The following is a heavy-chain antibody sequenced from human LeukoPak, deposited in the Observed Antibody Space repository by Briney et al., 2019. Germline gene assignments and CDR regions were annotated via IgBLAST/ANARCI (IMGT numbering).Heavy chain of an antibody. CDR2: IYHSGST. CDR1: GGSISSGGYS. Sequence: PSQTLSLTCAVSGGSISSGGYSWSWIRQPPGKGVEWIGYIYHSGSTYYNPSLKSRVTISVDRSKNQFSLKLSSVTAADTAVYYCAREFKLSFDPWGQGTLVTVSS. J-gene: IGHJ5*02. D-gene: IGHD3-16*02. CDR3: AREFKLSFDP. V-gene: IGHV4-30-2*01.